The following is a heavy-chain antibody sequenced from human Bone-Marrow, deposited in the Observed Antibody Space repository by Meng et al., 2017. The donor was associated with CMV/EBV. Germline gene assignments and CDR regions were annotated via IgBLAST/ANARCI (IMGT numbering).Heavy chain of an antibody. V-gene: IGHV3-21*06. Sequence: GESLKISCAASGFTFSDYDMNWVRQAPGKGLEWVSSISGSSDYIYYADSVKGRFTIYRDNTKNSQYLQTNSLSAEDTDVYYCARVHNWLQSQCYYYGLDVWGQGTTVTGSS. J-gene: IGHJ6*02. D-gene: IGHD5-24*01. CDR2: ISGSSDYI. CDR1: GFTFSDYD. CDR3: ARVHNWLQSQCYYYGLDV.